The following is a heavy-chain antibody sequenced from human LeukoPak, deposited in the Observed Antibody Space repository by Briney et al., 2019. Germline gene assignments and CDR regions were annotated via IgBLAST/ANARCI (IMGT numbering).Heavy chain of an antibody. J-gene: IGHJ4*02. Sequence: SETLSLTCTVSGGSISSSSYYWGWIRQPPGKGLEWIGSIYYSGSTYYNPSLKSRVTISVDTSKNQFSLKVTSVTAADTAVYYCAGSNQYPKNPPDFWGQGTLVTVSS. V-gene: IGHV4-39*01. D-gene: IGHD2-2*01. CDR2: IYYSGST. CDR1: GGSISSSSYY. CDR3: AGSNQYPKNPPDF.